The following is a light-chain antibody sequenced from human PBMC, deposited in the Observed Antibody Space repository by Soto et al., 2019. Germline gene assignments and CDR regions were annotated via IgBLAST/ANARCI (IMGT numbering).Light chain of an antibody. CDR1: SSDVGGYNY. Sequence: QSALTQPVSVSGSPGQSITISCTGTSSDVGGYNYVSWYQQHPRKAPELMIYEVSDRPSGVSDRFSGSKSGNTASLTISGLQAEDEADYYCSSFTTSNTLVFGTGTKLTVL. CDR2: EVS. J-gene: IGLJ1*01. V-gene: IGLV2-14*01. CDR3: SSFTTSNTLV.